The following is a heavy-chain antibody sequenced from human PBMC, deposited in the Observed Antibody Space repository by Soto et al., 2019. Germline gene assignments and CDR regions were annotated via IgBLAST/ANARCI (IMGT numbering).Heavy chain of an antibody. CDR3: ARDSYDFWSGYYSDGMDV. J-gene: IGHJ6*02. V-gene: IGHV3-30-3*01. D-gene: IGHD3-3*01. CDR2: ISYDGSNK. CDR1: GFTFSSYA. Sequence: GGSLRLSCAASGFTFSSYAMHWVRQAPGKGLEWVAVISYDGSNKYYADSVKGRFTISRDNSKNTLYLQMNSLRAEDTAVYYCARDSYDFWSGYYSDGMDVWGQGTTVTVPS.